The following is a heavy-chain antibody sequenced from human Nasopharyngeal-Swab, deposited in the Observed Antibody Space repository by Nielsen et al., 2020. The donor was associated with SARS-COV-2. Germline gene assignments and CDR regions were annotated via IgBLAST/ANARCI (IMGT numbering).Heavy chain of an antibody. V-gene: IGHV7-4-1*02. CDR3: ARLSSGYYDYYFDY. D-gene: IGHD3-22*01. J-gene: IGHJ4*02. Sequence: ASVKVSCKTSGYTFTNYAMNWVRQAPGQGLEWMGWINTNTGNPTYAQGFTGRFVFSSDTSVSTAYLQISSLKAEDTAVYYCARLSSGYYDYYFDYWGQGTLVTVSS. CDR1: GYTFTNYA. CDR2: INTNTGNP.